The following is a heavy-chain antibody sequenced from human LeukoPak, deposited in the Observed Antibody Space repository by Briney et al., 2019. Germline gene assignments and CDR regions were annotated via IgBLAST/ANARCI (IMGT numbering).Heavy chain of an antibody. Sequence: GGSLRLSCAASGFTFNNYAMSWVRQAPGKGLEWVSSISGSGGSTYYADSVKGRFTISRDNSKNTLYLQMNSLRAEDTAVYYCAKDRKYSGSPRWFDPWGQGTLVTVSS. D-gene: IGHD1-26*01. CDR2: ISGSGGST. V-gene: IGHV3-23*01. J-gene: IGHJ5*02. CDR3: AKDRKYSGSPRWFDP. CDR1: GFTFNNYA.